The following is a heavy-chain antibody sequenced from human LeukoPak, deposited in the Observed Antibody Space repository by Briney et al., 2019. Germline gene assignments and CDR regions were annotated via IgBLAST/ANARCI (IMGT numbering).Heavy chain of an antibody. CDR2: IYYSGST. Sequence: SETLSLTCTVSGGSITSVSYYWGWVRHQPGKGLEWIGSIYYSGSTYYNPSLKSRVTISVDTSKNQFSLKLSSVTAADTAVYYCARTMLWFGESSIDYWGQGTLVTVSS. CDR3: ARTMLWFGESSIDY. V-gene: IGHV4-39*07. D-gene: IGHD3-10*01. CDR1: GGSITSVSYY. J-gene: IGHJ4*02.